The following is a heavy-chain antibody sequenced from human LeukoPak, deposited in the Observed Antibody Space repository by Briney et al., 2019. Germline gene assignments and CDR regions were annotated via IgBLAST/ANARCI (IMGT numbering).Heavy chain of an antibody. J-gene: IGHJ3*02. D-gene: IGHD2-8*01. Sequence: ASVKVSCKASGYTFTSYYMHWVRQAPGQGLEWMGWINPNSGGTNYAQKFQGRVTMTRDTSISTAYMELSRLRSGDTAVYYCAKPTCTNGVCYSFDAFDIWGQGTMVTVSS. CDR1: GYTFTSYY. CDR3: AKPTCTNGVCYSFDAFDI. CDR2: INPNSGGT. V-gene: IGHV1-2*02.